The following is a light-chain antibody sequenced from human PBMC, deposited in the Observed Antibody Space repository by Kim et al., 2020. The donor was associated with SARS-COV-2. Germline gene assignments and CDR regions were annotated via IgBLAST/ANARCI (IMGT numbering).Light chain of an antibody. Sequence: DIQMTQSPSSVSASVGDRVTIICRASQGVGSWLSWYQQKPGKAPQLLIYSASRLQSGVPLRFSGSGSGTDFILTISSLQPEDFATYYCQQTNTFPYTFGQGTNLEI. CDR3: QQTNTFPYT. J-gene: IGKJ2*01. CDR2: SAS. V-gene: IGKV1D-12*01. CDR1: QGVGSW.